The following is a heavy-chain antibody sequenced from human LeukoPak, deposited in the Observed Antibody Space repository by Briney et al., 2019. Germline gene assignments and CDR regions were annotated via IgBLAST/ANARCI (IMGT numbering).Heavy chain of an antibody. Sequence: GGSLRLSCAASGFTFSSYAMSWVRQAPGKGLEWVSTIRSNGETTYNADSVKGRFTISRDNSKKTLYLQLNSLRVEDTAIYYCAKGQELDDGVFDSWGQGTLVTVSS. CDR2: IRSNGETT. J-gene: IGHJ4*02. D-gene: IGHD1-1*01. CDR3: AKGQELDDGVFDS. CDR1: GFTFSSYA. V-gene: IGHV3-23*01.